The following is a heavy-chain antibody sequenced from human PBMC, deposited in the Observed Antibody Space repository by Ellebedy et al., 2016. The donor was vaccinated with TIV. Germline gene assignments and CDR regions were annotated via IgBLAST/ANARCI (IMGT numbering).Heavy chain of an antibody. J-gene: IGHJ4*02. CDR1: GGSISGDYY. Sequence: SETLSLTCTVSGGSISGDYYWSWIRQPPGKGLEWIGHIYYSGNTFDNASLKSRLTISIDTSKNHFSLKLSSVTAADTAVYYCARVSVGDYDPNFDFWGQGTLVTVSS. CDR2: IYYSGNT. D-gene: IGHD4-17*01. V-gene: IGHV4-30-4*01. CDR3: ARVSVGDYDPNFDF.